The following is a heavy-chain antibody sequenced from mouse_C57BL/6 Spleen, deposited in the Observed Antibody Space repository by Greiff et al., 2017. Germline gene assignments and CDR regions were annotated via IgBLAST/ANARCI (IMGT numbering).Heavy chain of an antibody. CDR2: IYPGSGST. CDR3: ARGAYDYGSSSPFAY. Sequence: QVQLQQPGAELVKPGASVKMSCKASGYTFTSYWITWVKQRPGQGLEWIGDIYPGSGSTNYNEKFKSKATLTVDTSSSTAYMQLSSLTSGDSAVYYCARGAYDYGSSSPFAYWGQGTLVTVSA. V-gene: IGHV1-55*01. CDR1: GYTFTSYW. J-gene: IGHJ3*01. D-gene: IGHD1-1*01.